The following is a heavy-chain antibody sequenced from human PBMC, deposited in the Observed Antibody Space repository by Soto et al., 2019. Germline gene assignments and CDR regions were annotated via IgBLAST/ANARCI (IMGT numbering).Heavy chain of an antibody. V-gene: IGHV3-53*04. CDR3: AGEVGHGWFDP. Sequence: EVQLVESGGGLVQPGGSLRLSCAASGFTVSSNYMSWVRQAPGKGLEWVSVIYSGGSTYYADSVKGRFTISRHNSKNTRYLQMNGLRAEDTAVYYCAGEVGHGWFDPWGQGTLVTVSS. CDR1: GFTVSSNY. J-gene: IGHJ5*02. CDR2: IYSGGST.